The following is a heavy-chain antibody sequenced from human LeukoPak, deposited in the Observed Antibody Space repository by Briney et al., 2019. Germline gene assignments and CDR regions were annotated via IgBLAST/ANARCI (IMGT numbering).Heavy chain of an antibody. D-gene: IGHD6-13*01. CDR3: ASRQTLSSSWYAFDI. J-gene: IGHJ3*02. CDR2: ISSSSSYI. CDR1: GFTFSSYS. Sequence: GGSLRLSCAASGFTFSSYSMNWVRQAPGKGLEWVSSISSSSSYIYYADSVKGRFTISRDNAKNSLYLQMNSLRAEDTAVYYCASRQTLSSSWYAFDIWGQGTMVTVSS. V-gene: IGHV3-21*01.